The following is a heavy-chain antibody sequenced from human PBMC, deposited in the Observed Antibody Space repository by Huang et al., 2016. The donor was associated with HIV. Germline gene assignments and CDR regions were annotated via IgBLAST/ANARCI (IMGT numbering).Heavy chain of an antibody. CDR2: SNYDVRT. V-gene: IGHV4-39*01. Sequence: QPRLQESGPGLVKPSETLSLTCTVSGVSVTRSPWYWVWVRQSPGKGLEWIASSNYDVRTYYKSSLKSRLTTSLDTSKNQFSLKLTSVTAADTAVYFCARDIAIFGEPLDSWGQGTAVTVSS. D-gene: IGHD3-3*01. J-gene: IGHJ4*02. CDR1: GVSVTRSPWY. CDR3: ARDIAIFGEPLDS.